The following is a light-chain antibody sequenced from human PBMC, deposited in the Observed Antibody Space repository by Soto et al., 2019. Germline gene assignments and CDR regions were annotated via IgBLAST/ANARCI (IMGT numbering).Light chain of an antibody. V-gene: IGLV2-14*01. J-gene: IGLJ1*01. Sequence: QSVLTQPASVSGSPGQSTTISCTGTSSDVGGYNYVSWYQQHPGKAPKFMIYDVSNRPSGVSNRVSCSNCGNTASSTISRLQAEDELDYCCCSYTPNNPRQIFFETGPKVTV. CDR2: DVS. CDR1: SSDVGGYNY. CDR3: CSYTPNNPRQIF.